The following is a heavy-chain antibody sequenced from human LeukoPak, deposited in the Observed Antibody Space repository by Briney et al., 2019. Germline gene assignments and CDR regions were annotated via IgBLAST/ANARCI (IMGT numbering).Heavy chain of an antibody. CDR1: GFTFSSYG. Sequence: PGGSLRLSCAASGFTFSSYGMHWVRQAPGKGLEWVAFIRYDGSNKYYADSVKGRFTISRDNSKNTLYLQMNSLRAEDTAVYYCANLDPGESPAATPFDYWGQGTLVTVSS. CDR3: ANLDPGESPAATPFDY. CDR2: IRYDGSNK. V-gene: IGHV3-30*02. D-gene: IGHD2-2*01. J-gene: IGHJ4*02.